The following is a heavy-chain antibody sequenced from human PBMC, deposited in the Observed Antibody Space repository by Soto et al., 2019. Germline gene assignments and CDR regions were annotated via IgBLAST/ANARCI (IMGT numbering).Heavy chain of an antibody. CDR1: GGSINSTYW. J-gene: IGHJ5*01. CDR2: IYHCGST. CDR3: ASGKSANYEIFCDRFDS. D-gene: IGHD3-9*01. V-gene: IGHV4-4*02. Sequence: QVQLQESGPGLVKPSGTLSLTCAVSGGSINSTYWWCCVRQPPGKGMEWIGGIYHCGSTNYNPSLKSRVTISVDKCKNQFSLKLSSVTATDTAVYYCASGKSANYEIFCDRFDSWGQGTLVTVSS.